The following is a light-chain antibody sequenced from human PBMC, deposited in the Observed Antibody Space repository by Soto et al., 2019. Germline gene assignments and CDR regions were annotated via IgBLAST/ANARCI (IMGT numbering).Light chain of an antibody. CDR3: SSYTDSSNYV. CDR1: GSDLAIYNY. J-gene: IGLJ1*01. CDR2: QVT. V-gene: IGLV2-14*01. Sequence: ALTHPSSVSGSPGQSITTSCTGTGSDLAIYNYVSWYQQQPGKAPKLMIYQVTNRPSGVSNRFSGSRSGNTASLTISGLQAEDEADYYCSSYTDSSNYVFGTGTKVTVL.